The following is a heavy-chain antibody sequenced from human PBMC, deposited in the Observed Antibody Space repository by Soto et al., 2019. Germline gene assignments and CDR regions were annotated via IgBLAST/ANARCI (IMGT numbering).Heavy chain of an antibody. V-gene: IGHV4-34*01. CDR3: SRAKAFIVVVGAATRYNCFDP. Sequence: SETLSLTCAVYGGSFSGYYWSWIRQPPGKGLEWIGEINHSGSTNYNPSLKSRVTISVDTSKNQFSLKLSSVTAADTAVYYCSRAKAFIVVVGAATRYNCFDPWGQGTLVTVSS. D-gene: IGHD2-15*01. CDR2: INHSGST. J-gene: IGHJ5*02. CDR1: GGSFSGYY.